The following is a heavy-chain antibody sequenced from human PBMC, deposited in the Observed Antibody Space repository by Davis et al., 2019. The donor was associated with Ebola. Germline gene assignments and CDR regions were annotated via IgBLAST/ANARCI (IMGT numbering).Heavy chain of an antibody. Sequence: GGSLRLSCEASGFTLDDYAMHWVRQAPGKGLEWVSVISWNSGSIGYADSVKGRFTISRDNAKNSLYLQMNSLRAEDTALYYCVKFSENGGDDVYGMDVWGQGTTVIVSS. CDR3: VKFSENGGDDVYGMDV. D-gene: IGHD4-23*01. CDR2: ISWNSGSI. CDR1: GFTLDDYA. J-gene: IGHJ6*02. V-gene: IGHV3-9*01.